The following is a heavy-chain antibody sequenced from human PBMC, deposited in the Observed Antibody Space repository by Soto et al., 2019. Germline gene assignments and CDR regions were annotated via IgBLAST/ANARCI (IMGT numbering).Heavy chain of an antibody. CDR3: ARGGYFDSSNYLAY. D-gene: IGHD3-22*01. CDR1: GYTFSGFY. J-gene: IGHJ4*02. CDR2: INPNSGGT. V-gene: IGHV1-2*02. Sequence: ASVKVSCKASGYTFSGFYMHWVRQAPGQGLEWMGWINPNSGGTKSAEKFQGRVIIDRDTSASTAYMELSSLRSEDTAVYYCARGGYFDSSNYLAYWGLGTLVTVSS.